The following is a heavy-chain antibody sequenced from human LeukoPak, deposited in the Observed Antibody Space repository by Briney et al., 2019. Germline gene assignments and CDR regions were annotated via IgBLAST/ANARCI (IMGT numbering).Heavy chain of an antibody. CDR1: GGSFSGYY. J-gene: IGHJ4*02. CDR3: ARSGGSSWYLRGLYYFDY. D-gene: IGHD6-13*01. V-gene: IGHV4-34*01. Sequence: SETLSLTCAVYGGSFSGYYWSWIRQPPGKGLEWIGEINHSGSTNYNPSLKSRVTISVDTSKNQFSLKLSSVTAADTAVYYCARSGGSSWYLRGLYYFDYWGQGTLVTVSS. CDR2: INHSGST.